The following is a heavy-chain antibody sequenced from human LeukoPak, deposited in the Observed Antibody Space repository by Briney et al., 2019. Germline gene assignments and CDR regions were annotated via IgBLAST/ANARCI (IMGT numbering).Heavy chain of an antibody. CDR2: ISSSSTYI. Sequence: GGSLRLSCAASGFTFSSYSMNWVRQAPGKGLEWVSSISSSSTYIYYADSVKGRFTISRDNAKNSLYLQMNSLRAGDTAVYYCASPLPSGYWGQGTLVIVSS. D-gene: IGHD3-22*01. J-gene: IGHJ4*02. CDR3: ASPLPSGY. V-gene: IGHV3-21*01. CDR1: GFTFSSYS.